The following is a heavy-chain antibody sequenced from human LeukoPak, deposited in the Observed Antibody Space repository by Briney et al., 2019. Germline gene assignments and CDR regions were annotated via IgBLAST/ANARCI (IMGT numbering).Heavy chain of an antibody. CDR3: TTDPLPDCSSTSCYYYYYMDV. V-gene: IGHV3-15*01. D-gene: IGHD2-2*01. CDR1: GFTLSNAW. J-gene: IGHJ6*03. CDR2: IKSKTDVGTT. Sequence: PGGALRLSCSASGFTLSNAWMSWVRQAPAKGLEWVGRIKSKTDVGTTDYAAVVKGRFTISRDDSKNTLYLQMNSLKTEDTAVYYCTTDPLPDCSSTSCYYYYYMDVWGKGTTVTVSS.